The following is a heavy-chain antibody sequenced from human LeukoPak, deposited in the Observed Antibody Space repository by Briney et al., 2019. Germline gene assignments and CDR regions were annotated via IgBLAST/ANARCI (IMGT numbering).Heavy chain of an antibody. Sequence: GGSLRLSCAASGFTFSSYEMNWVRQAPGKGLEWVAVISYDGSNKYYADSVKGRFTISRDNAKNSLYLQMNSLRAEDMAVYYCARDRWGYSYGGDWGQGTLVTVSS. CDR1: GFTFSSYE. CDR2: ISYDGSNK. J-gene: IGHJ4*02. D-gene: IGHD5-18*01. V-gene: IGHV3-30*04. CDR3: ARDRWGYSYGGD.